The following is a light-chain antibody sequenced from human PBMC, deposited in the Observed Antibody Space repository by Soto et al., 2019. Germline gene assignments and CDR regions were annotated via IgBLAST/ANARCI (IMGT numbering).Light chain of an antibody. Sequence: EIVMTQSPATLSVSPGERATLSCRASQSVSSNLVWYQQKSGQPPRLLIYNASTRATGIPARFSGSGSGTELTLTISSLQSEDFAVYYCQQYKNWPRTFGQGTKVEIK. J-gene: IGKJ1*01. V-gene: IGKV3-15*01. CDR3: QQYKNWPRT. CDR2: NAS. CDR1: QSVSSN.